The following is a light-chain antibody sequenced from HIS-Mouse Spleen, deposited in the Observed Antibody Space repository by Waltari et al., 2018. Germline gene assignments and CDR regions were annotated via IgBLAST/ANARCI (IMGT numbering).Light chain of an antibody. Sequence: QSALTQTASVSGSPGQSITISCTGTISDVGCDKYVSWYQQHPGKAPKLMIYEVSNRPSGVSNRFSGSKSGNTASLTISGLQAEDEADYYCSSYTSSSTLVFGGGTKLTVL. CDR3: SSYTSSSTLV. CDR2: EVS. J-gene: IGLJ3*02. CDR1: ISDVGCDKY. V-gene: IGLV2-14*01.